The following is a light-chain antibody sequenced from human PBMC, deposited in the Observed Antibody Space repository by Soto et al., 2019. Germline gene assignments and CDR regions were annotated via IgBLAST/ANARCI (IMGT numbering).Light chain of an antibody. Sequence: EIVLTQSPGTLSLSPGERASLSCRASQSVSTNYLAWYQQRPGQAPRLLIYGASSRATGIPDRFSGSGSGTDLTLTISRLEPEDFAVYYCHHYGSSPQTFGQGTKVEIK. J-gene: IGKJ1*01. V-gene: IGKV3-20*01. CDR3: HHYGSSPQT. CDR1: QSVSTNY. CDR2: GAS.